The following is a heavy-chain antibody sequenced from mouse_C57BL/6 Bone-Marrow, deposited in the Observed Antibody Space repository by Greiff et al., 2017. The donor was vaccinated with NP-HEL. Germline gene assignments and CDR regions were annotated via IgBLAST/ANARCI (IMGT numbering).Heavy chain of an antibody. J-gene: IGHJ1*03. V-gene: IGHV1-72*01. Sequence: QVHVKQPGAELVKPGASVKLSCKASGYTFTSYWMHWVKQRPGRGLEWIGRIDPNSGGTKYNEKFKSKATLTVDKPSSTAYMQLSSLTSEDSAVYYCARGGITTVVAHWYFDVWGTGTTVTVSS. D-gene: IGHD1-1*01. CDR3: ARGGITTVVAHWYFDV. CDR2: IDPNSGGT. CDR1: GYTFTSYW.